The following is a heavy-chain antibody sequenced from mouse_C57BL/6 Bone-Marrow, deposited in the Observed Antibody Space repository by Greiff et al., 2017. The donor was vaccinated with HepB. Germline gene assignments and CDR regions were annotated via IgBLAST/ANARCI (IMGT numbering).Heavy chain of an antibody. D-gene: IGHD1-1*01. CDR2: IYPGSGST. V-gene: IGHV1-55*01. CDR3: ARRVDYGSSPSWFAY. Sequence: QVQLQHPGAELVKPGASVKMSCKASGYTFTSYWITWVKQRPGQGLEWIGDIYPGSGSTNYNEKFKSKATLTVDTSSSTAYMQLSSLTSEDSAVYYCARRVDYGSSPSWFAYWGQGTLVTVSA. CDR1: GYTFTSYW. J-gene: IGHJ3*01.